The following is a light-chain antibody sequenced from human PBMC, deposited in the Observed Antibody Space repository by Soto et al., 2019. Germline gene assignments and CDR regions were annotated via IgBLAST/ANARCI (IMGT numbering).Light chain of an antibody. CDR1: QSVSSTY. CDR2: AAS. J-gene: IGKJ3*01. CDR3: QQYVRSPFT. Sequence: EIVLTQSPGTLSLSPGERATLSCRASQSVSSTYLAWYQQKPGQAPRLLIYAASSRAAGIPDRFSVSGSGTDFTLTISRLEPEDFAVYYCQQYVRSPFTFGPGTKLDIK. V-gene: IGKV3-20*01.